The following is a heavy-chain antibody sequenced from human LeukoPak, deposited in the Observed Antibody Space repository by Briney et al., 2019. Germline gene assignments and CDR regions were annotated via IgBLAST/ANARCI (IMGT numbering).Heavy chain of an antibody. V-gene: IGHV1-8*01. CDR1: GYTFTSYD. J-gene: IGHJ6*03. D-gene: IGHD3-10*01. Sequence: ASVKVSCKASGYTFTSYDIKWVRQATGQGLEWMGWMNPNSGNTGYAQKFQGRVTMTRNTSISTAYMELSSLRSEDTAVYYCARARREYYYYYYYMDVWGKGTTVTVSS. CDR3: ARARREYYYYYYYMDV. CDR2: MNPNSGNT.